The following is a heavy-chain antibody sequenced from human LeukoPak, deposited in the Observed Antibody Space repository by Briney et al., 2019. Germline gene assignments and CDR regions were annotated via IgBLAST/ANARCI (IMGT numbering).Heavy chain of an antibody. CDR3: ARHDSSGQFDY. V-gene: IGHV4-31*03. J-gene: IGHJ4*02. Sequence: SQTLSLTCTVSGGSISSGGHFWSWIRQHPGKGLEWVGYIYYSGTTYYNPSLKSRVTISVDTSKNQFSLKLSSVTAADTAVYYCARHDSSGQFDYWGQGTLVTVSS. CDR1: GGSISSGGHF. D-gene: IGHD3-22*01. CDR2: IYYSGTT.